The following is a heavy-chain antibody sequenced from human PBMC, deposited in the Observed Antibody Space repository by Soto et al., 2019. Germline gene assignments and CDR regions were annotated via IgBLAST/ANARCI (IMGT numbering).Heavy chain of an antibody. Sequence: QVQLQASGPGLVQPSQTLSLTCTVSVGSISSGGYYWSWIRQHPGKGLEWIGYIDYSGITYYNPPGYSRVTIAVDTSRYVSSLKLNSVTAADTAVYYCATSYSCSRCEYFQHWGQGTLVNVSS. D-gene: IGHD6-13*01. CDR2: IDYSGIT. J-gene: IGHJ1*01. CDR1: VGSISSGGYY. CDR3: ATSYSCSRCEYFQH. V-gene: IGHV4-31*03.